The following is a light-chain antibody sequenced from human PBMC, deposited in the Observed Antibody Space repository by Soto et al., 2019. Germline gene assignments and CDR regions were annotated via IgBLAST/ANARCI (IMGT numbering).Light chain of an antibody. Sequence: DIQMTQSPSTLSASVRDRVTITCRASQTISSWLAWFQQRPGRAPKFLIYKASSLKNGVPLRFSGSGSGTQFTLTNSSLQPDDFAVFYCQQYGSSPLTFGGGTKVDIK. CDR2: KAS. J-gene: IGKJ4*01. CDR1: QTISSW. V-gene: IGKV1-5*03. CDR3: QQYGSSPLT.